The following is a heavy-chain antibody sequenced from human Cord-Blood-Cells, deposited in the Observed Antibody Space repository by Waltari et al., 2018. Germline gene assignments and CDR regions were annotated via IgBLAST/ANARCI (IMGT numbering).Heavy chain of an antibody. CDR3: ARGDSHAPFDP. D-gene: IGHD2-2*01. CDR1: GGTSSSYA. J-gene: IGHJ5*02. CDR2: ISPIFGKA. V-gene: IGHV1-69*06. Sequence: QVQLVQSGAEVKKPGSSVTVSCKASGGTSSSYALSWLLHAPGKGLEWMGGISPIFGKANYAQKFQGRVTITADKSTSTAYMELSSLRSEDTAVYYCARGDSHAPFDPWGQGTLVTVSS.